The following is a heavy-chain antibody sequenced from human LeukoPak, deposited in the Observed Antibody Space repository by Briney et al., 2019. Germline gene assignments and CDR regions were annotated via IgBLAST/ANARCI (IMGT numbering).Heavy chain of an antibody. Sequence: GGSLRLSCAASGFTLSSYAMSWVRQAPGKGLEWVSAISGSGGSTYYADSVKGRFTISRDNSKNTLYLQMNSLRAEDTAVYYCAKAQWLVPRYFDYWGQGTLVTVSS. D-gene: IGHD6-19*01. V-gene: IGHV3-23*01. CDR2: ISGSGGST. CDR3: AKAQWLVPRYFDY. J-gene: IGHJ4*02. CDR1: GFTLSSYA.